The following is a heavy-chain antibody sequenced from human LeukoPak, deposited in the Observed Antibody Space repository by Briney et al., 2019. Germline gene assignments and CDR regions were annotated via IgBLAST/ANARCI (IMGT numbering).Heavy chain of an antibody. CDR2: IVGSGGST. J-gene: IGHJ6*02. CDR3: AKAGGNTAYYYGMDV. D-gene: IGHD2-15*01. CDR1: GFTFSAYA. Sequence: GGSLRLSCAASGFTFSAYAMSWVRQAPGKGLEWVSSIVGSGGSTHYADSVKGRFTISRDNSKNTLFLQMNSLRAADTAVYYCAKAGGNTAYYYGMDVWGQGTTVTVSS. V-gene: IGHV3-23*01.